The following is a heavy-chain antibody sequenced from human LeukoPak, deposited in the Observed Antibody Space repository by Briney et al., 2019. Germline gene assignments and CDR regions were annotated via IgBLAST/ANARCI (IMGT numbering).Heavy chain of an antibody. CDR2: ISGSGGST. J-gene: IGHJ4*02. D-gene: IGHD3-22*01. CDR3: ATWDYYDSSAFDY. CDR1: GFTFSSYA. V-gene: IGHV3-23*01. Sequence: GGSLRLSCAASGFTFSSYAMSWVRQAPGKGLEWVSAISGSGGSTYYADSVKGRFTISRDNSKNTLYLQMNSLRAENTAVYYCATWDYYDSSAFDYWGQGTLVTVSS.